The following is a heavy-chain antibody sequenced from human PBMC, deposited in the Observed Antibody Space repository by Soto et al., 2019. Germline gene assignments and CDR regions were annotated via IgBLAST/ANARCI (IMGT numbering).Heavy chain of an antibody. Sequence: PSETLSLTCTVSGFSISSYYWSWIRQPPGKGLEWIGYIYYSGSTNYNPSLKSRVTISVDTSKNQFSLKLSSVTAADTAVYYCARGPTGSGNWFDPWGQGTLVTVST. V-gene: IGHV4-59*01. CDR1: GFSISSYY. CDR2: IYYSGST. J-gene: IGHJ5*02. D-gene: IGHD1-26*01. CDR3: ARGPTGSGNWFDP.